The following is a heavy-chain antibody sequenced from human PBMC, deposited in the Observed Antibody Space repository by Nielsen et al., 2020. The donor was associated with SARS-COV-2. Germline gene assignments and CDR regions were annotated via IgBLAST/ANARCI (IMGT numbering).Heavy chain of an antibody. V-gene: IGHV3-20*01. CDR1: GFTFDDYG. CDR2: INWNGGST. Sequence: GESLKISCAASGFTFDDYGMSWVRQAPGTGLEWVSGINWNGGSTGYADSVKGRFTISRDNAKNSLYLQMNSLRAEDTALYHRARDLNWNYVGLGANWGQGTLVTVSS. D-gene: IGHD1-7*01. J-gene: IGHJ4*02. CDR3: ARDLNWNYVGLGAN.